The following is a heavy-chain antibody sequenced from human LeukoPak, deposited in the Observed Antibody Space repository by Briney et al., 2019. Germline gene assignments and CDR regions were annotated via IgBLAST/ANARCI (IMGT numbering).Heavy chain of an antibody. CDR1: GFTFSSYA. Sequence: GGSLRLSCAASGFTFSSYAMHWVRQAPGKGLEWVAVISYDGSKKYYADSVKGRFTISRDNSKNTLYLQMNSLRAEDTAVYYCATDDKYAPSSWGQGTLVTVSS. D-gene: IGHD2-2*01. V-gene: IGHV3-30-3*01. J-gene: IGHJ5*02. CDR2: ISYDGSKK. CDR3: ATDDKYAPSS.